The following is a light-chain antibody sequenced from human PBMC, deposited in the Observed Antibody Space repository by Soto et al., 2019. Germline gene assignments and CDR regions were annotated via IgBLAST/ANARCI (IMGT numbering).Light chain of an antibody. Sequence: QSVLTQPPSASGTPRQRVTISCSGSSSNIGSNYVYWYQQLPGTAPKLLIYRNNQRPSGVPDRFSGSKSGTSASLAISGLRSEVEADYYCAAWDDSLSAFYVFGTGTKLTVL. J-gene: IGLJ1*01. CDR1: SSNIGSNY. CDR3: AAWDDSLSAFYV. V-gene: IGLV1-47*01. CDR2: RNN.